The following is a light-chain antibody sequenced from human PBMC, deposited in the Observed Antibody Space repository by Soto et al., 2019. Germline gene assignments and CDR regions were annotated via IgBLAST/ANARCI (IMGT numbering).Light chain of an antibody. J-gene: IGLJ1*01. CDR2: GDT. CDR1: NSDVGGDNY. CDR3: SSYTSASTLLYL. V-gene: IGLV2-14*01. Sequence: QSVLTQPASVSGSPGQTITISCTGNNSDVGGDNYVSWYQQHPGIAPKLLIYGDTNRPSGVSTRFSGSKSGNTASLTMSGLQAEDEADYHCSSYTSASTLLYLFGTGTKLTVL.